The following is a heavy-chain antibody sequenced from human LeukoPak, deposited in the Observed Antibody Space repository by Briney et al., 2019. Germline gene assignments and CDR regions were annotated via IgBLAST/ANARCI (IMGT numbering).Heavy chain of an antibody. CDR2: ISRSGGNT. D-gene: IGHD3-22*01. CDR1: GFTFSRYD. CDR3: AKSPGDSSGYWDY. V-gene: IGHV3-23*01. Sequence: GGSLRLSCATSGFTFSRYDMSWVRQAPGKGLEWVSDISRSGGNTYYADSVKGRLTISRDNSKNTLYLEMNSLRAEDTAVYYCAKSPGDSSGYWDYWGQGTLVTVSS. J-gene: IGHJ4*02.